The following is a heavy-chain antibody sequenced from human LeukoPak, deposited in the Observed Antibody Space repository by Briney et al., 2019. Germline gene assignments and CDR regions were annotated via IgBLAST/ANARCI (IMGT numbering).Heavy chain of an antibody. V-gene: IGHV1-18*01. CDR3: ARGAGAATQMNWFDP. Sequence: ASVKVSRKASGYTFTSYGISWERQAPGQGLEWMGWISAYNGNTNYAQKLQGRVTMTTDTSTSTAYMELRSLRSDDTAVYYCARGAGAATQMNWFDPWGQGTLVTVSS. CDR1: GYTFTSYG. D-gene: IGHD2-15*01. J-gene: IGHJ5*02. CDR2: ISAYNGNT.